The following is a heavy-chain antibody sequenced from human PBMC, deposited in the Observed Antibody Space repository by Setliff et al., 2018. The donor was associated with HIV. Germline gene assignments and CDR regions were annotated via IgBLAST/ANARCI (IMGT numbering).Heavy chain of an antibody. D-gene: IGHD5-12*01. V-gene: IGHV3-23*01. CDR2: ISGSGGST. CDR1: GFTFSNAW. J-gene: IGHJ4*02. CDR3: AKRVATIRHSSYYFDY. Sequence: GGSLRLSCVASGFTFSNAWMSWVRQAPGKGLEWVSAISGSGGSTYYADTVKGRFTISRDNSKNTLYMEMKRLRAEDTAVYYCAKRVATIRHSSYYFDYWGQGTLVTVSS.